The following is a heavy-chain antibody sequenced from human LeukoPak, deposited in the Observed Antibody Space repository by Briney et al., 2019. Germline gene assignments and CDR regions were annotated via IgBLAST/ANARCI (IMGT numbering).Heavy chain of an antibody. Sequence: ASVKVSCKASGYTFTGYYIHWVLQAPGQGLEWMGWINPNSGGTNYAQKFQGRVTMTRDTSISTAYMELSRLRSDDTAVYYCARLVDCSSTSCYKIVDYWGQGTLVTVSS. CDR2: INPNSGGT. D-gene: IGHD2-2*02. J-gene: IGHJ4*02. V-gene: IGHV1-2*02. CDR1: GYTFTGYY. CDR3: ARLVDCSSTSCYKIVDY.